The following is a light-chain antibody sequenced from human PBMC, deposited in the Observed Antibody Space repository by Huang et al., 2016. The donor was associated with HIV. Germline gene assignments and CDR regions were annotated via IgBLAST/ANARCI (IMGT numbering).Light chain of an antibody. J-gene: IGKJ4*01. Sequence: EIVMTQSPATLAVSPGKRATLSCRASQSVSTNLAWYQQKAGQAPRLLMYGTSTRATGVPARFSGSGSGTEFTLTISSLQSEDCAVYYCQQYNNWPPLTFGGGTRVEIK. CDR1: QSVSTN. CDR2: GTS. CDR3: QQYNNWPPLT. V-gene: IGKV3-15*01.